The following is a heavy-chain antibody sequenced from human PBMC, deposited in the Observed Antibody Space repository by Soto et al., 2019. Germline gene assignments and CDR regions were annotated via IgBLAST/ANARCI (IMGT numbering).Heavy chain of an antibody. CDR3: VKGVGSSSPLYGIDD. CDR1: GFTFSSYA. V-gene: IGHV3-23*01. Sequence: EVQLLESGGGLVQPGGSLRLSCAASGFTFSSYAMSWVRQAPGTGLEWVSAISVSGGGTYYAGSVKGRFTISRDHSKNTLYLQMNSLRAEDAAVYLCVKGVGSSSPLYGIDDWGQGTTVTVSS. CDR2: ISVSGGGT. J-gene: IGHJ6*02. D-gene: IGHD6-6*01.